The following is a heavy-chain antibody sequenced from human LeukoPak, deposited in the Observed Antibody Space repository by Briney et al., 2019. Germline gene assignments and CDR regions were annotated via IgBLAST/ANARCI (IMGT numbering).Heavy chain of an antibody. D-gene: IGHD3-10*01. CDR1: GGSISSHY. CDR2: VYKSGRA. V-gene: IGHV4-4*07. J-gene: IGHJ6*02. CDR3: ARDMGFYALDV. Sequence: SETLSLTCSVSGGSISSHYWLWIREPAGKGLEWIGRVYKSGRANYNPSLKSRVTMSVDMSKNQFSLTLSSVTAADTAVYYCARDMGFYALDVWGQGTTVTVSS.